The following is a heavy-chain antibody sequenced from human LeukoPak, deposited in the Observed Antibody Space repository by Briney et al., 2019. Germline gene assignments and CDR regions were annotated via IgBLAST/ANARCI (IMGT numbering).Heavy chain of an antibody. J-gene: IGHJ4*02. Sequence: GRSLRLSCAASGFTFSSYGMHWVRQAPGKGLEWVAVIWYDGSNKYYADSVKGRFTISRDNSKNTLYLQMNSLRTEDTAVYYCAGEGVGGYYFDYWGQGTPVTVSS. CDR3: AGEGVGGYYFDY. CDR2: IWYDGSNK. CDR1: GFTFSSYG. V-gene: IGHV3-33*01. D-gene: IGHD1-26*01.